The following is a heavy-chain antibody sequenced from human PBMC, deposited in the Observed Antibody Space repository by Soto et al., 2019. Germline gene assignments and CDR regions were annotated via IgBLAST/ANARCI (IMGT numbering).Heavy chain of an antibody. Sequence: SETMSLTCTVSGGSISSGGYYWSWIRQHPGKGLEWIGYIYYSGSTYYNPSLKSRVTISVDTSNNQFSLKLSSVTAADTAVYFFVSPRVAATILPGFCRWGQGTVLTVSS. V-gene: IGHV4-31*03. D-gene: IGHD3-9*01. CDR2: IYYSGST. J-gene: IGHJ4*02. CDR1: GGSISSGGYY. CDR3: VSPRVAATILPGFCR.